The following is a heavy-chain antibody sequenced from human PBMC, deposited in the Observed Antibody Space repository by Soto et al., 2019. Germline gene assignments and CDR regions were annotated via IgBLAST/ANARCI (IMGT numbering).Heavy chain of an antibody. V-gene: IGHV4-34*01. CDR1: GGSFSGYY. J-gene: IGHJ4*02. Sequence: QVQLQQWGAGLLKPSETLSLTCAVYGGSFSGYYWSWIRQPPGKGLEWIGEINHSGSTNYNPSLKSRVTISVDTSKNQFSLKLSSVTAADTAVYYCVREGGLADIVVVPAAFDFDYWGQGTLVTVSS. CDR2: INHSGST. D-gene: IGHD2-2*01. CDR3: VREGGLADIVVVPAAFDFDY.